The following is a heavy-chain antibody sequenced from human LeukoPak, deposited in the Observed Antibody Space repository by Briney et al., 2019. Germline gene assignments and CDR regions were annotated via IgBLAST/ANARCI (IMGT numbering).Heavy chain of an antibody. CDR3: AKWGDYDVLTGYYVSDY. D-gene: IGHD3-9*01. CDR2: ITGGGSGI. Sequence: SGASLRLSCAASGFTFSNYAMSWVRKAPGKGLEWFSAITGGGSGIYYADSMKSRFTISRDNSKNTLYLQINSLRAEDTAVYYCAKWGDYDVLTGYYVSDYWGQGTLVTVSS. V-gene: IGHV3-23*01. CDR1: GFTFSNYA. J-gene: IGHJ4*02.